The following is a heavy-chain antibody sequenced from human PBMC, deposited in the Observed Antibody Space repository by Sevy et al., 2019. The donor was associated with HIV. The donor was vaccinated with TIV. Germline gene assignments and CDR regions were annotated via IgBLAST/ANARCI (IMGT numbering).Heavy chain of an antibody. V-gene: IGHV1-69*06. Sequence: ASVKVSCKASGGTFSSYAISWVRQAPGQGLEWMGGIIPIFGTANYAQKSQGRVTITADKSTSTAYMELSSLRSEDTAVYYCARGGNYYDSSVSSYYYYMDVWGKGTTVTVSS. CDR1: GGTFSSYA. CDR2: IIPIFGTA. J-gene: IGHJ6*03. D-gene: IGHD3-22*01. CDR3: ARGGNYYDSSVSSYYYYMDV.